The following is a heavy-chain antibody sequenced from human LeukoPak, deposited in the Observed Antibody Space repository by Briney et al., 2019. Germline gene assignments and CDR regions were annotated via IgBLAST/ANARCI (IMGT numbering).Heavy chain of an antibody. D-gene: IGHD3-22*01. V-gene: IGHV4-31*03. CDR2: IRNSASA. CDR3: ARRSYDSSGYYAYYYYYYMDV. Sequence: SETLSLTCTVSGGSISRGNFFWNWIRQRPGKGLEWIGFIRNSASAFYNTSLRSRATISVDTSKNQVSLNLTSVTAADTAVYYCARRSYDSSGYYAYYYYYYMDVWGKGTTVTVSS. J-gene: IGHJ6*03. CDR1: GGSISRGNFF.